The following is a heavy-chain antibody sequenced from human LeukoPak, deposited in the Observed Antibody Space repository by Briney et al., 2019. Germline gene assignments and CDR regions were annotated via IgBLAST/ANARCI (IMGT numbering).Heavy chain of an antibody. CDR2: VKSKSDGGTI. V-gene: IGHV3-15*01. Sequence: GGSLRLSCAASGFTFSNYAMNWVRQAPGKGLEWVGRVKSKSDGGTIDYGAPVKGRFTISRDDSKNMLYLQMNSLQTEDTAVYYCTTDRGIAVRPLFDYWGQGTLVTVSS. J-gene: IGHJ4*02. D-gene: IGHD6-19*01. CDR1: GFTFSNYA. CDR3: TTDRGIAVRPLFDY.